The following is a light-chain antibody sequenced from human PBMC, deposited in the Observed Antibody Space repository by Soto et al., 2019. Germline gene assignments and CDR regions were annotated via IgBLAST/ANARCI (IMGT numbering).Light chain of an antibody. CDR1: QSIPNS. Sequence: DIQLTQSPSSLSASIGDRVTVTCRASQSIPNSLNWYQQKPGKAPKLLIYATSGLQSGVPSRFSGSGSGTDFTLTISSLQREDFAAYYCQQSFSSSWTFXQGTKVDI. CDR2: ATS. CDR3: QQSFSSSWT. V-gene: IGKV1-39*01. J-gene: IGKJ1*01.